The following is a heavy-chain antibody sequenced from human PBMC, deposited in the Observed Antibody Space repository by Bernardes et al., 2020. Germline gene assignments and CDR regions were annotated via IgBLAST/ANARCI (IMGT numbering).Heavy chain of an antibody. V-gene: IGHV1-2*04. Sequence: ASLKVSCMASGYPFIGYYLHWVRQAPGQGLEWMGWIYPNTGDTRYVQKFQGWVTMTRDTSINTAYLELSRLKSDDTAVYYCTRGLSFYDDSSAYYSFDSWGQGTPVTVSS. CDR1: GYPFIGYY. J-gene: IGHJ4*02. D-gene: IGHD3-22*01. CDR2: IYPNTGDT. CDR3: TRGLSFYDDSSAYYSFDS.